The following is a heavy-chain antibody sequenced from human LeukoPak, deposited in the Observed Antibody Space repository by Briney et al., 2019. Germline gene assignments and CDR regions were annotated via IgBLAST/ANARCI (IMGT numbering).Heavy chain of an antibody. CDR1: GYTFTGYY. Sequence: ASVKVSCKASGYTFTGYYMHWVRQAPGQGLEWMGWINPNSGGTNYAQKFQGRVTMTRDTSISTAYMELSRLRSDDTAVYYCARGESRDGYNLFDYWGQGTLVTVSS. CDR2: INPNSGGT. J-gene: IGHJ4*02. D-gene: IGHD5-24*01. CDR3: ARGESRDGYNLFDY. V-gene: IGHV1-2*02.